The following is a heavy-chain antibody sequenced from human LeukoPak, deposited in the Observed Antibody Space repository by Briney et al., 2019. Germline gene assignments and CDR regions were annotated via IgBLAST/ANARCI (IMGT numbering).Heavy chain of an antibody. CDR2: ISAYNGNT. D-gene: IGHD2-21*02. Sequence: ASVKVSCKAPGYTFTTAGISWVRQAPGQGLEWMGWISAYNGNTNYAQKLQGRVTMTTDTSTSTAYMELRSLRSDDTAVYYCARDELLGYGMDVWGQGTTVTVSS. CDR1: GYTFTTAG. CDR3: ARDELLGYGMDV. J-gene: IGHJ6*02. V-gene: IGHV1-18*01.